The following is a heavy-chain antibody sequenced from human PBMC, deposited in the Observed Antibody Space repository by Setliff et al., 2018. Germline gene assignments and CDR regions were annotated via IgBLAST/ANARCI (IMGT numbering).Heavy chain of an antibody. D-gene: IGHD3-9*01. V-gene: IGHV1-69*06. CDR2: IITAFGSA. J-gene: IGHJ6*03. CDR1: GTTFNSHA. Sequence: SVKVSCKTSGTTFNSHAINWVRQAPGQGLEWMGRIITAFGSAISAQKFQDRVSITADRTTYTAYLELTSLTLEDTAVYYCATSPKKVTGSDYYNYYMDVWSKGTTGTVSS. CDR3: ATSPKKVTGSDYYNYYMDV.